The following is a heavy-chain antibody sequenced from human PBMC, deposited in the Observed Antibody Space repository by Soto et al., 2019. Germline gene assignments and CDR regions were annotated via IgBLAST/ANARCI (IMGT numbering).Heavy chain of an antibody. D-gene: IGHD2-2*01. CDR3: ARDCTSTSCYDYDYYTLDV. J-gene: IGHJ6*02. CDR2: IYYSGYT. CDR1: GDSISSGEYY. V-gene: IGHV4-30-4*01. Sequence: ASETLSLTCTVSGDSISSGEYYWSWIRQPPGKGLEWIGYIYYSGYTYYNPSLKSRVAISIDTSKNQFSLKLSSVTAADTAVYYCARDCTSTSCYDYDYYTLDVWGQGTTVTVSS.